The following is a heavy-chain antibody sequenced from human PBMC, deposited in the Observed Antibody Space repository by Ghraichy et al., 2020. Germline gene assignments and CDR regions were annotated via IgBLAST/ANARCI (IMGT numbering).Heavy chain of an antibody. D-gene: IGHD3-3*01. J-gene: IGHJ4*02. CDR2: ISSNGGST. V-gene: IGHV3-64D*06. CDR1: GFTFSSYA. CDR3: VKFGAYYDFWSGHGGY. Sequence: GGSLRLSCSASGFTFSSYAMHWVRQAPGKGLEYVSAISSNGGSTYYADSVKGRFTISRDNSKNTLYLQMSSLRAEDTAVYYCVKFGAYYDFWSGHGGYWGQGTLVTVSS.